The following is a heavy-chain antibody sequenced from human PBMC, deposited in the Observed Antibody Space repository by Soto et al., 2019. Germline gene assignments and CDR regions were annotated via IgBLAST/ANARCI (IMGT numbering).Heavy chain of an antibody. Sequence: QVQLVQSGAEVKKPGASVKVSCKASGYTFTSYGISWVRQAPGQGLEWMGWISAYNGNTNYAQKLQGRVTMTTDTSTSTAYMELRSLRSDDTAVYYCATHTSYYDFWSGYPCYYYYMDVWGKGTTVTVSS. CDR3: ATHTSYYDFWSGYPCYYYYMDV. J-gene: IGHJ6*03. CDR1: GYTFTSYG. V-gene: IGHV1-18*01. D-gene: IGHD3-3*01. CDR2: ISAYNGNT.